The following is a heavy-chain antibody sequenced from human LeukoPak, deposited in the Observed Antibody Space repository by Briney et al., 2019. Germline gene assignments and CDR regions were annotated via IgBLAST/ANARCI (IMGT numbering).Heavy chain of an antibody. D-gene: IGHD5-18*01. Sequence: SETLSLTCAVYGGSFSGYYWSWIRQPPGKGLEWIGEINHSGSTNYNPSLKSRVTISVDTSKNQFPLKLSSVTAADTAVYYCAGQNVDTTMDAYYYYGMDVWGQGTTVTVSS. CDR1: GGSFSGYY. V-gene: IGHV4-34*01. CDR3: AGQNVDTTMDAYYYYGMDV. CDR2: INHSGST. J-gene: IGHJ6*02.